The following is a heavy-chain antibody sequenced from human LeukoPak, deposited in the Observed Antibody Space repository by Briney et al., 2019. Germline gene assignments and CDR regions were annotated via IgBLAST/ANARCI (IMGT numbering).Heavy chain of an antibody. J-gene: IGHJ4*02. D-gene: IGHD3-22*01. V-gene: IGHV4-34*01. CDR3: ARAIQYYYDSSGYYRKYYFDY. CDR2: INHSGST. Sequence: SETLSLTCAVYGGSFSGYYWSWLRQPPGKGLEWIGEINHSGSTNYNPSLKSRVTISVDTSKNQFSLKLSSVTAADTAVYYCARAIQYYYDSSGYYRKYYFDYWGQGTLVTVSS. CDR1: GGSFSGYY.